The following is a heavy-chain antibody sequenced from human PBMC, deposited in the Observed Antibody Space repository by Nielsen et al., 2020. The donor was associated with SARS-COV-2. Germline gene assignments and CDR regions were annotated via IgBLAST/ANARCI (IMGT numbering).Heavy chain of an antibody. CDR3: AKEGNSGSHFDY. D-gene: IGHD1-26*01. Sequence: GESLKISCAASGFTFSSYAMHWVRQAPGKGLEYVSAISSNGGSTYYANSVKGRFTISRDNSKNTLYLQMNSLRAEDTAVYYCAKEGNSGSHFDYWDQGTLVTVSS. CDR1: GFTFSSYA. V-gene: IGHV3-64*01. CDR2: ISSNGGST. J-gene: IGHJ4*02.